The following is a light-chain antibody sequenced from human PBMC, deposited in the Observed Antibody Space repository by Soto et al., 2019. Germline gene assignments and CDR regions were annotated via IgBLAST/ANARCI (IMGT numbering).Light chain of an antibody. Sequence: DIQMTQKTSSLSASVGDRVTITFLASQSISSYLNWYQQKPGKAPKLLIYAASSLQSGVPSRFSGSGSGTDFTLTISSLQPEDFATYYCQQSYSTSITFGQGRLLEVK. CDR2: AAS. CDR1: QSISSY. V-gene: IGKV1-39*01. J-gene: IGKJ5*01. CDR3: QQSYSTSIT.